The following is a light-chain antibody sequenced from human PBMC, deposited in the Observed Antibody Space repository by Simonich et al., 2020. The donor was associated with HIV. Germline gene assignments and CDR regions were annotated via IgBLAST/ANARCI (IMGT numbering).Light chain of an antibody. CDR2: WAS. Sequence: DIVMTQSPDSLAVSLGERATINCKSSQSVLSSSNNKNYLTWYQQKPGQPPKLLISWASTRESGVPDRFSGGGSGTDFTLTITSLQAEDVAVYFCQQYYSTPLTFGGGTKVEIK. CDR3: QQYYSTPLT. V-gene: IGKV4-1*01. CDR1: QSVLSSSNNKNY. J-gene: IGKJ4*01.